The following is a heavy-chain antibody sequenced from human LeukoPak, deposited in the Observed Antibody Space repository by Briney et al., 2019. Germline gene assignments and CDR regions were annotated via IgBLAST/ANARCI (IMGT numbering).Heavy chain of an antibody. CDR1: GGSIISGGYS. J-gene: IGHJ4*02. Sequence: SETLSLTCAVSGGSIISGGYSCSWIRQPPGKGLEWIGYIYYSGSTYYNPSLKSRVTMSVDTSKNQFSLKLSSVSAADTAVYYCARRYYYDSSGYFQYYFDYWGQGTLVTVSS. D-gene: IGHD3-22*01. CDR3: ARRYYYDSSGYFQYYFDY. V-gene: IGHV4-30-4*07. CDR2: IYYSGST.